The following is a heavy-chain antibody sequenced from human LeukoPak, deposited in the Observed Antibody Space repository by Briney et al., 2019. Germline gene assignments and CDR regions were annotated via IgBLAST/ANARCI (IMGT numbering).Heavy chain of an antibody. J-gene: IGHJ4*02. V-gene: IGHV1-69*04. CDR1: GGTFSSYA. CDR2: IIPILGIA. D-gene: IGHD2-15*01. Sequence: ASVKVSCKASGGTFSSYAISWVRQAPGQGLEWMGRIIPILGIANYAQKFQGRVTITADKSTSTAYMELSSLRSEDTAVYYCARGVGYYYFDYWGQGTLVTVSS. CDR3: ARGVGYYYFDY.